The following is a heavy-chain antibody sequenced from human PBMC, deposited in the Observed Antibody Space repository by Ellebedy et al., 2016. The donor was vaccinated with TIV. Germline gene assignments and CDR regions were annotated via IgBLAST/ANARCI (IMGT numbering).Heavy chain of an antibody. D-gene: IGHD6-19*01. Sequence: PGGSLRLSCAASGFTFSSGDMSWVRQAPGQGLEWVSTINARGGNTYYGDSVKGRFTISRDNSKNTLYLQMNSLRAEDTAVYYCARDLDKSSGWYGGAAYWGQGTLVTVSS. V-gene: IGHV3-23*01. CDR1: GFTFSSGD. CDR2: INARGGNT. CDR3: ARDLDKSSGWYGGAAY. J-gene: IGHJ4*02.